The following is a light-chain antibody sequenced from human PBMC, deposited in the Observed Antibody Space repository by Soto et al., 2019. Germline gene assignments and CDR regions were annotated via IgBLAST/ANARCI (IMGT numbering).Light chain of an antibody. CDR3: CSYASSSTPRVV. CDR1: SSDVGSYNL. V-gene: IGLV2-23*02. CDR2: DVS. Sequence: QSALTQPASVSGSPGQSITISCTGTSSDVGSYNLVSWYQQHPGKAPKLMIYDVSKRPSGVSNRFSGSKSGNTASLTISGRQAEDEADYYCCSYASSSTPRVVFGGGTKLTVL. J-gene: IGLJ2*01.